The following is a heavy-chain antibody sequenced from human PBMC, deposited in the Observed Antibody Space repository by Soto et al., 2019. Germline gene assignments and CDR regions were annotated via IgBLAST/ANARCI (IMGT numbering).Heavy chain of an antibody. V-gene: IGHV1-2*02. Sequence: GASVKVSCKASGYTFTGYYMHWVRQAPGQGLEWMGWINPNSGGANYAQKFQGRVTMTRDTSISTAYMELSRLRSDDTAVYYCARDYVPYSSGPNWFDPWGQGTLVTVSS. CDR3: ARDYVPYSSGPNWFDP. CDR1: GYTFTGYY. D-gene: IGHD6-19*01. CDR2: INPNSGGA. J-gene: IGHJ5*02.